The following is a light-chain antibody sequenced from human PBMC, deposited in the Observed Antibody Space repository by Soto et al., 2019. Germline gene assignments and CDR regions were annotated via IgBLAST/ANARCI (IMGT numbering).Light chain of an antibody. V-gene: IGLV1-47*01. Sequence: QSVLTQSPSASGTPGQRVTISCSGSASTIGRNYVYWYQQLPGTAPKLLIYRNSQRPSGVPDRFSGSKSGTSASLAISGLRSEDEADYYCAACDDNLICLYVFGAGTKVTVL. J-gene: IGLJ1*01. CDR1: ASTIGRNY. CDR2: RNS. CDR3: AACDDNLICLYV.